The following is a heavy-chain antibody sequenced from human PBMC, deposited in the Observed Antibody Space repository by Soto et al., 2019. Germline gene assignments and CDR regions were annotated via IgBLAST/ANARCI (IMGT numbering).Heavy chain of an antibody. CDR1: GFTFSDYY. CDR3: AREAYCSSTSCYHQRTL. D-gene: IGHD2-2*01. V-gene: IGHV3-11*01. Sequence: GGSLRLSCAASGFTFSDYYMSWIRQAPEKGLEWVSYISSSGSTIYYADSVKGRFTISRDNAKNSLYLQMNSLRAEDTAVYYCAREAYCSSTSCYHQRTLWGQGTLVTVSS. J-gene: IGHJ4*02. CDR2: ISSSGSTI.